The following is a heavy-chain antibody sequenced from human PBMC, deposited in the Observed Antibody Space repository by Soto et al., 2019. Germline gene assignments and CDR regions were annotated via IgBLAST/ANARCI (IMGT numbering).Heavy chain of an antibody. V-gene: IGHV3-21*01. J-gene: IGHJ4*02. Sequence: GGSLRLSCAASGFTFSSYSMSWVRQAPGKGLEWVSSISSSSSYIYYADSVKGRFTISRDNAKNSLYLQMNSLRAEDTAVYYCARDRCSSTSCYNPDKIDYWGQGTLVTVSS. CDR1: GFTFSSYS. CDR2: ISSSSSYI. CDR3: ARDRCSSTSCYNPDKIDY. D-gene: IGHD2-2*02.